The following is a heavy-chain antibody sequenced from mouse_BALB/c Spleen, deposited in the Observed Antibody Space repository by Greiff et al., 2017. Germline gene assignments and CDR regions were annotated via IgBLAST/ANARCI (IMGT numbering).Heavy chain of an antibody. CDR3: ERHHGDDYDGTWFAY. D-gene: IGHD2-4*01. V-gene: IGHV5-6-2*01. Sequence: DVKLVESGGGLVKLGGSLKLSCAASGFTFSSYYMSWVRQTPEKRLELVAAINSNGGSTYYPDTVKGRFTISRDNAKNTLYLQMSSLKSEDTALYYCERHHGDDYDGTWFAYWGQGTLVTVSA. CDR1: GFTFSSYY. J-gene: IGHJ3*01. CDR2: INSNGGST.